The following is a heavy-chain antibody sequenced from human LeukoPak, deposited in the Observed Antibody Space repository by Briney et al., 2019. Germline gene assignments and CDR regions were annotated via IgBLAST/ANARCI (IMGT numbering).Heavy chain of an antibody. Sequence: GASVKVSCKASGYTFTSYDINWVRQATGQGLEWMGWMNPNSGNTGYAQKFQGRVTMTRNTSISTAYMELSSLRSEDTAVYYCARGLYYDSSGYYYEDYYYYYMDVWGKGTTVTVSS. J-gene: IGHJ6*03. CDR2: MNPNSGNT. CDR1: GYTFTSYD. CDR3: ARGLYYDSSGYYYEDYYYYYMDV. V-gene: IGHV1-8*01. D-gene: IGHD3-22*01.